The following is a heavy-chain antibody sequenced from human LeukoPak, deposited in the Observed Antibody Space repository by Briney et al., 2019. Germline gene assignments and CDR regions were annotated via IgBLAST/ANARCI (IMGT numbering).Heavy chain of an antibody. V-gene: IGHV3-64*01. Sequence: GGSLRLSCAASGFTFSSYAMHWVRQAPGKGLEYVSAISSNGGSTYYANSVKGRFTISRDNSKNRLYLQMGSLRAEDMAVYYCASVYSGFKMVVDYWGQGTLVTVSS. CDR2: ISSNGGST. D-gene: IGHD6-13*01. CDR1: GFTFSSYA. J-gene: IGHJ4*02. CDR3: ASVYSGFKMVVDY.